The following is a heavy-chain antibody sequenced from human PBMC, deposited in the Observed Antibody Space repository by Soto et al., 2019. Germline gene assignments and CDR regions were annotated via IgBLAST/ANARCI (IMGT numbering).Heavy chain of an antibody. V-gene: IGHV4-61*08. J-gene: IGHJ4*02. CDR2: IYYSGTT. Sequence: QVQLQESGPRLAKPSESLSLTCSVSGASLTRGVYYWSWLRQPPGRQLEWIGSIYYSGTTNYTPSLTGRVTISEGTSRSQVSVTVKSVTAGDTAVYFCARANCVRCPFELWGQGTLVTVSS. CDR3: ARANCVRCPFEL. D-gene: IGHD1-7*01. CDR1: GASLTRGVYY.